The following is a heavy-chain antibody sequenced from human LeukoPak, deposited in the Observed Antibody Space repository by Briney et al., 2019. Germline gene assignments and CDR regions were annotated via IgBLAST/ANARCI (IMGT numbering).Heavy chain of an antibody. J-gene: IGHJ4*02. V-gene: IGHV4-4*07. CDR2: IYTSGST. CDR1: GGSISNYY. D-gene: IGHD2-2*01. CDR3: ARATRMPDFDC. Sequence: PSETLTFTCTVSGGSISNYYWNWIRQPAGKGLEWIGRIYTSGSTYYNPSLKSRVTMSVDTSKNHFSLKLTSVTAADTAMYYCARATRMPDFDCWGPGTMVTVSS.